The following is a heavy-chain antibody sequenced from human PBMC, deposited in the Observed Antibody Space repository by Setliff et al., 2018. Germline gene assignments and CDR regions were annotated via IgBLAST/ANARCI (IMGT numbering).Heavy chain of an antibody. CDR3: AGTPARGTTWLSPFDY. D-gene: IGHD3-9*01. Sequence: SETLSLTCTVTGGSFDSGTHYWSWIRQPAGKVPEWIGLIQGTGNTNYNPSLQSRATISIDPSKNQISLKITSVTAADTALYSCAGTPARGTTWLSPFDYWGQGIQVTVSS. V-gene: IGHV4-61*02. CDR1: GGSFDSGTHY. CDR2: IQGTGNT. J-gene: IGHJ4*02.